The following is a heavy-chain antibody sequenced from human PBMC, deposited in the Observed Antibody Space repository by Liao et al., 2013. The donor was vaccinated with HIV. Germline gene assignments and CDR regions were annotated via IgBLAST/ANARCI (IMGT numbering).Heavy chain of an antibody. CDR3: ARAYTGYYFH. D-gene: IGHD2/OR15-2a*01. V-gene: IGHV4-4*07. CDR1: RGSIGPYY. Sequence: QVHLQESGPGLMKPSETLSLSCTVSRGSIGPYYWSWIRQSAVKGLEWIGHIYSSESYIYNPSFESRVSMSIDTSKSQIYLTLNSVTAADTAVYFCARAYTGYYFHWGQGT. J-gene: IGHJ1*01. CDR2: IYSSESY.